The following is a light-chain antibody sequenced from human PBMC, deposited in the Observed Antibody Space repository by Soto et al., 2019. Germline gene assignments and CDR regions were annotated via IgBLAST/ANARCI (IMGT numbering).Light chain of an antibody. CDR2: GAS. CDR1: QSVSRSS. CDR3: QQRHMWPIT. J-gene: IGKJ5*01. V-gene: IGKV3D-20*02. Sequence: EIVITQSPATLSVSPGERATLSFSASQSVSRSSLAWYQQRPGQAPRLLIYGASSRATGIPDRFSGSGSGTDFTLTISSLEPEDSAVYYCQQRHMWPITFGQGTRLEIK.